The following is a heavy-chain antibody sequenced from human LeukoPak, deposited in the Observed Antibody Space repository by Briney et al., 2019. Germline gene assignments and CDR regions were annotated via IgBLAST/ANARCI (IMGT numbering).Heavy chain of an antibody. V-gene: IGHV3-30*02. CDR1: GFTFSSYG. Sequence: PGGSLRLSCAASGFTFSSYGMHWVRQAPGKGLEWVAFIRYDGSNKYYADSVKGRFTISRDNSKNTLYLQMNSLRAEDTAVYYCARDAGDSSGYYWTYFDYWGQGTLVTVSS. CDR2: IRYDGSNK. J-gene: IGHJ4*02. D-gene: IGHD3-22*01. CDR3: ARDAGDSSGYYWTYFDY.